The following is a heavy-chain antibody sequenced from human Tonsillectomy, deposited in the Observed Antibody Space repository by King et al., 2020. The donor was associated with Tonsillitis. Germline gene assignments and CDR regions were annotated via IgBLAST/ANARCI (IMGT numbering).Heavy chain of an antibody. CDR1: GFTFSSYA. V-gene: IGHV3-23*04. CDR2: IIGRGGST. Sequence: DVQLVESGGGLVQPGGSLRLSCAASGFTFSSYAMSWVRQAPGKGLGWVSAIIGRGGSTYYADSVKGRFTISRDNSKNTLYLQMNSLRAEDTAVYYCAKDRGYCSGGSCYRADYWGQGTLVTVSS. CDR3: AKDRGYCSGGSCYRADY. J-gene: IGHJ4*02. D-gene: IGHD2-15*01.